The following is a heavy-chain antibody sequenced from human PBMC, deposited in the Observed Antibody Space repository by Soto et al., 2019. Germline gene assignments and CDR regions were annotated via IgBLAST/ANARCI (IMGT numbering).Heavy chain of an antibody. CDR3: AKTGCGGDCYPDAFDI. Sequence: EVQLLESGGGLVQPGGSLRLSCAASGFTFSSYAMSWVRQAPGKGLEWVSAISGSGGSTYYPDSVKGRFTISRDNSKNTLYLQMNSLRAEDTAVYYCAKTGCGGDCYPDAFDIWGQGTMVTVSS. D-gene: IGHD2-21*02. J-gene: IGHJ3*02. V-gene: IGHV3-23*01. CDR1: GFTFSSYA. CDR2: ISGSGGST.